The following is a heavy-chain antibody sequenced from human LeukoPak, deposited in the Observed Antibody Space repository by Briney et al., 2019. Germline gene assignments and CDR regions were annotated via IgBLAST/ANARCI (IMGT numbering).Heavy chain of an antibody. Sequence: PGGSLRLSCAASGFTFSSYAMSLVRQAPGKGLEWVSVIYSGGSTYYADSVKGRFTISRDNSKNTLYFQMNSLRAEDTAVYYCASWNSGYDFWSGYRNYWGQGTLVTVSS. V-gene: IGHV3-53*01. CDR3: ASWNSGYDFWSGYRNY. J-gene: IGHJ4*02. CDR2: IYSGGST. D-gene: IGHD3-3*01. CDR1: GFTFSSYA.